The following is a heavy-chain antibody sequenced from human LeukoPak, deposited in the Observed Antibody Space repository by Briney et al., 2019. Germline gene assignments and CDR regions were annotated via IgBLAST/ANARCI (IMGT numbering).Heavy chain of an antibody. CDR2: IKQDGIDT. J-gene: IGHJ4*02. CDR1: GFIFTTYW. CDR3: ARDPPVTARD. D-gene: IGHD2-21*02. Sequence: GGSLRLSCSASGFIFTTYWMSWVRQAPGKGLEWVANIKQDGIDTNYADSVKGRFTISRDNAKNSVYLQMNSLRAEDTAVYYRARDPPVTARDWGQGTLVTVSS. V-gene: IGHV3-7*01.